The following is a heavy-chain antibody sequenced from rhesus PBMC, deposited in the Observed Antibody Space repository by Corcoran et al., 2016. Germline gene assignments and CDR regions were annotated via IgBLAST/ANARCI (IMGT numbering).Heavy chain of an antibody. V-gene: IGHV4-169*01. D-gene: IGHD1-1*01. CDR1: GGSISSSY. CDR2: IYGTGSST. J-gene: IGHJ3*01. Sequence: QLQLQESGPGLVKPSETLSVTCAVSGGSISSSYWSWIRQAPGKGLEWIGYIYGTGSSTNYHPSLKSRVTLSVDTSKNQLSLKLSSVTTADTAVYYCARGEAGTIGNAFDFWGQGLRVTVSS. CDR3: ARGEAGTIGNAFDF.